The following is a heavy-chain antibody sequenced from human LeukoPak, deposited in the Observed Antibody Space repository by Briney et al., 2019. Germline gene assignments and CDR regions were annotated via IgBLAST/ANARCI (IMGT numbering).Heavy chain of an antibody. Sequence: GASVKVSCKASGYTFTSYDINWVRQATGQGLEWMGWMDPNSGNTGYAQKFQGRVTMTRNTSISTAYMELSSLRSEDTAVYYCAREYYGSGSYSKTNGGDYWGQEPWSPSPQ. CDR1: GYTFTSYD. V-gene: IGHV1-8*01. D-gene: IGHD3-10*01. J-gene: IGHJ4*01. CDR2: MDPNSGNT. CDR3: AREYYGSGSYSKTNGGDY.